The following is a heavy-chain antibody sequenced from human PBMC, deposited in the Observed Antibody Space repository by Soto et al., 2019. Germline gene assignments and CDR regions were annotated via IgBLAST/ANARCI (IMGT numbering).Heavy chain of an antibody. J-gene: IGHJ4*02. CDR2: INHSGST. Sequence: SSETLSLTXAVYGGSFSGYYWSWIRQPPGKGLEWIGEINHSGSTNYNPSLKRRVTISVDTSKNQFSLKLSSVTAADTAVYYCARGTGDFWSGYPRFDYWGQGTLVTVSS. CDR3: ARGTGDFWSGYPRFDY. D-gene: IGHD3-3*01. V-gene: IGHV4-34*01. CDR1: GGSFSGYY.